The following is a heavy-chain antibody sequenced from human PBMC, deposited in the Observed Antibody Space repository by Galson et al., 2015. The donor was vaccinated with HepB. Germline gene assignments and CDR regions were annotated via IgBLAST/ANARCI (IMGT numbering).Heavy chain of an antibody. CDR2: IYYSGST. CDR1: GGSISSYY. D-gene: IGHD3-3*01. J-gene: IGHJ6*02. V-gene: IGHV4-59*08. Sequence: ETLSLTCTVSGGSISSYYWSWIRQPPGKGLEWIGYIYYSGSTNYNPSLKSRVTISVDTSKNQFSLKLSSVTAADTAVYYCARPVILEWLLSISPLDGMDVWGQGTTVTVSS. CDR3: ARPVILEWLLSISPLDGMDV.